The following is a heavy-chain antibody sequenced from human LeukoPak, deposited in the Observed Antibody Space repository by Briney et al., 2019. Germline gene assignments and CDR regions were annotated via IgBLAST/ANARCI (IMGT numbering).Heavy chain of an antibody. D-gene: IGHD2-15*01. CDR3: VRDRGYCSRGTCYFWFDP. CDR1: GDSISSHY. J-gene: IGHJ5*02. V-gene: IGHV4-59*11. CDR2: IHHSGTT. Sequence: PSETLSLTCTVSGDSISSHYWSWIRQTPGKGLEWIGYIHHSGTTKYNTSLKSRVSMSIDTSKNQFSLNPSSVTAADTAMYYCVRDRGYCSRGTCYFWFDPWGQGTLVTVSS.